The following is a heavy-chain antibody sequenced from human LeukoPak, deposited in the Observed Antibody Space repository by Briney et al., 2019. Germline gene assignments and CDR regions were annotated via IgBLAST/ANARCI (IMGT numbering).Heavy chain of an antibody. CDR2: ISANGINT. CDR3: SKNPYTDGSHWFDP. V-gene: IGHV3-23*01. CDR1: RFSLSSHA. J-gene: IGHJ5*02. D-gene: IGHD3-16*02. Sequence: GGSLGLSSAASRFSLSSHAMSWVRQAPGKGLEWVSTISANGINTYYADSVKGRFTVSRDNSRNTLYLQMNSLRAEDTAVYYCSKNPYTDGSHWFDPWGQGTLVTVSS.